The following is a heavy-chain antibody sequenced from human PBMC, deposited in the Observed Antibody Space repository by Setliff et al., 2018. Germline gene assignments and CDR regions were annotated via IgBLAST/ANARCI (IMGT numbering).Heavy chain of an antibody. CDR2: IYSRGST. J-gene: IGHJ4*02. Sequence: KTSETLSLTCTVSGGSISSYYWSWIRQPPGKGLEWIGRIYSRGSTYYNPSLKSRVTISVDTSKNQFSLKLSSVTAADTAVYYCARRGMGSSWFQGYFDYWGQGTLVTVSS. CDR1: GGSISSYY. D-gene: IGHD6-13*01. V-gene: IGHV4-4*08. CDR3: ARRGMGSSWFQGYFDY.